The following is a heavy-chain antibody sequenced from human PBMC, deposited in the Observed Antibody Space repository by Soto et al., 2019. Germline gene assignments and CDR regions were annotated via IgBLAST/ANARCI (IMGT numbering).Heavy chain of an antibody. J-gene: IGHJ6*02. CDR3: ARNDHFYYYGMDV. D-gene: IGHD1-1*01. V-gene: IGHV5-51*01. CDR2: IYPRDSDT. Sequence: GESLKISCKGSGYSFTSYWIGWVRQMPGKGLEWMGIIYPRDSDTRYSPSFQGQVTIPADKSINTAYLQWSSLRASDTAMYYCARNDHFYYYGMDVWGQGTTVTVSS. CDR1: GYSFTSYW.